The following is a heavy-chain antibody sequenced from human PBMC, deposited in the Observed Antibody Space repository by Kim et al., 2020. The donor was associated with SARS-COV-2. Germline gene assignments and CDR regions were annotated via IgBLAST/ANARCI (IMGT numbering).Heavy chain of an antibody. Sequence: SETLSLTCTVSGGSISSSSYYWGWIRQPPGKGLEWIGSIYYSGSTYYNPSLKSRVTISVDTSKNQFSLKLSSVTAADTAVYYCARVLYSGYVRGGDYFDYWGQGTLVTVSS. J-gene: IGHJ4*02. V-gene: IGHV4-39*07. CDR1: GGSISSSSYY. CDR3: ARVLYSGYVRGGDYFDY. CDR2: IYYSGST. D-gene: IGHD5-12*01.